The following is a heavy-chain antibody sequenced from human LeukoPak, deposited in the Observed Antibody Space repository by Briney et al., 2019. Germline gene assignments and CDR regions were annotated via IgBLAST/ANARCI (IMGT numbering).Heavy chain of an antibody. CDR2: INPDSGGT. J-gene: IGHJ4*02. CDR1: GYTFTGYY. CDR3: ARGRAARRSVGFDY. D-gene: IGHD6-6*01. V-gene: IGHV1-2*02. Sequence: ASVKVSCKASGYTFTGYYIHWVRQAPGQGLEWMGWINPDSGGTNYAQKFQGRVTMTRDTSISTAYMDLSRLISDDTAVYYCARGRAARRSVGFDYWGQGTLVTVSS.